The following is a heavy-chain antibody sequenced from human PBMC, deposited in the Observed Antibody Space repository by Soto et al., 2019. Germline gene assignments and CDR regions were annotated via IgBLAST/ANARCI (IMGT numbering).Heavy chain of an antibody. CDR1: GGSISSHY. V-gene: IGHV4-4*07. D-gene: IGHD4-17*01. CDR2: VYTGGST. Sequence: QVQLQESGPGLVKPSETLSLTCTVSGGSISSHYWSWIWQPAGKGLEWIGRVYTGGSTSYNPSLKSRVTISVDTSKNQLSLKVRSVTAADTAVCYCVRDNGDYFDYWGQGILVTVSS. J-gene: IGHJ4*02. CDR3: VRDNGDYFDY.